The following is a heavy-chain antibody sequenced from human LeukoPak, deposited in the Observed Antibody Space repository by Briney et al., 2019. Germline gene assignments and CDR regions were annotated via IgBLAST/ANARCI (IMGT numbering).Heavy chain of an antibody. V-gene: IGHV4-61*02. D-gene: IGHD3-10*01. CDR1: GGSISSGSYY. CDR3: ARVTFMVRGVYGISSYFDY. Sequence: PSETLSLTCTVSGGSISSGSYYWSWIRQPAGKGLEWIGRIYTSGSTNYNPSLKSRVTISVDTSKNQFSLKLSSVTAADTAVYYCARVTFMVRGVYGISSYFDYWGQGTLVTVSS. CDR2: IYTSGST. J-gene: IGHJ4*02.